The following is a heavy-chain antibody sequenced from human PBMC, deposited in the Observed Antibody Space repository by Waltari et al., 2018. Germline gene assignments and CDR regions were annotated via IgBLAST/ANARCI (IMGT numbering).Heavy chain of an antibody. CDR1: GYTFTGYY. CDR3: ASETDWGAGPDY. Sequence: QVQLVQSGAEVKKPGASVKVSCKASGYTFTGYYMHWVRQAPGQGLEWMGRINPNSGGTNNAQKFQGRVTMTRDPSISTAYMELSRLRSDDTAVYYCASETDWGAGPDYWGQGTLVTVSS. V-gene: IGHV1-2*06. J-gene: IGHJ4*02. D-gene: IGHD3-9*01. CDR2: INPNSGGT.